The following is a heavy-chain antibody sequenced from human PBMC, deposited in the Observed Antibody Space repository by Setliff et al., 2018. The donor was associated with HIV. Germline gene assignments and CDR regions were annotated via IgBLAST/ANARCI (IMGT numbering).Heavy chain of an antibody. J-gene: IGHJ4*02. V-gene: IGHV3-23*01. CDR3: AKDRTVVVITIFDY. CDR2: ISGSGGST. CDR1: GFTFSSYA. D-gene: IGHD3-22*01. Sequence: GGSLRLSCAASGFTFSSYAMSWVRQAPGKGLEWVSAISGSGGSTYYADSVKGRFTISRNNSKNTLYLQMNSLRAEDTAVYYCAKDRTVVVITIFDYWGQGTLVTVSS.